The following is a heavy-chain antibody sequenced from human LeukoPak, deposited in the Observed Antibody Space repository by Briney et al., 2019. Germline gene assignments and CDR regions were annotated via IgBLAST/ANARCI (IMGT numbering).Heavy chain of an antibody. CDR2: INPNSGGT. CDR3: ARGRYSSSSHFDY. D-gene: IGHD6-6*01. V-gene: IGHV1-2*06. Sequence: ASVKVSCKASGYTFTGYYMHWVRQAPGQGLEWMGRINPNSGGTNYAQKFQGRVTMTRDTSISTAYMELSRLRSDDTAAYHCARGRYSSSSHFDYWGQGTLVTVSS. J-gene: IGHJ4*02. CDR1: GYTFTGYY.